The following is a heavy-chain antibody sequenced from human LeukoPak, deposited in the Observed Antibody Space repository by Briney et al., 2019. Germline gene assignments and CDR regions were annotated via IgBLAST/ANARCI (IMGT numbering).Heavy chain of an antibody. CDR1: GFTFDDYA. D-gene: IGHD3-3*01. CDR2: ISGDGGST. J-gene: IGHJ4*02. Sequence: GGSLRLSCAASGFTFDDYAMHWVRQAPGKGLEWVSLISGDGGSTYYADSVKGRFTISRDNSKNTLYLQMNSLRADDTALYYCARGFLDFDSWGQGTLVIVSS. V-gene: IGHV3-43*02. CDR3: ARGFLDFDS.